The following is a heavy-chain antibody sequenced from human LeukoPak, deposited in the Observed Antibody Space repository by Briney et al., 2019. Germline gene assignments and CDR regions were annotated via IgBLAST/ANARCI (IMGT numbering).Heavy chain of an antibody. J-gene: IGHJ4*02. CDR3: ARMGEDILTGYPQFDY. CDR1: GGSISSGSYY. CDR2: MYYSGST. Sequence: SETLSLTCTVSGGSISSGSYYWGWIRQTPGKGLEWIGSMYYSGSTYYNPSLKSRVTISADTSKNQFSLQLNSVTPEDTAVYYCARMGEDILTGYPQFDYWGQGTLVTVSS. D-gene: IGHD3-9*01. V-gene: IGHV4-39*01.